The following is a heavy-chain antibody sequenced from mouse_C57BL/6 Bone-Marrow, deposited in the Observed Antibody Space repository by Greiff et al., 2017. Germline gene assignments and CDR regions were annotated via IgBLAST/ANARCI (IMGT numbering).Heavy chain of an antibody. V-gene: IGHV1-80*01. CDR2: IYPGDGDT. CDR1: GYAFSSYW. CDR3: ARYYGSSDWYFDV. D-gene: IGHD1-1*01. Sequence: VQLKESGAELVKPGASVKISCKASGYAFSSYWMNWVKQRPGKGLEWIGQIYPGDGDTNYNGKFKGKATLTADKSSSTAYMQLSSLTSEDSAVYFCARYYGSSDWYFDVWGTGTTVTVSS. J-gene: IGHJ1*03.